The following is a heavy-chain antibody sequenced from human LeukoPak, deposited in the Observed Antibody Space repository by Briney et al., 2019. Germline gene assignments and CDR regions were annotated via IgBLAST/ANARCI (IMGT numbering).Heavy chain of an antibody. CDR1: GFTFSDYY. Sequence: PGGSLRLSCAASGFTFSDYYMSWLRQAPGKGLEWISYISSSESTTYYADSVKGRFTISRDNSKNTLYLQMNSLRAEDTAVHYCAKDEASYGYVDYWGQGTLVTVSS. CDR2: ISSSESTT. D-gene: IGHD5-18*01. V-gene: IGHV3-11*01. J-gene: IGHJ4*02. CDR3: AKDEASYGYVDY.